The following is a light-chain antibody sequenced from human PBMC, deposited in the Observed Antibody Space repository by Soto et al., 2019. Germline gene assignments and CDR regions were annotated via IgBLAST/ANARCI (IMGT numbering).Light chain of an antibody. CDR3: LQLYNFSWT. CDR2: AAS. V-gene: IGKV1-6*01. Sequence: AIQMTQSPSSLSASVVDRVTISCRASQGIRNDLAWYQQKPGKAPKLLIFAASNLQSGVPSRFSGSGSGTDFTLIISRLQPEDFATYYCLQLYNFSWTFGQGTKVEIK. CDR1: QGIRND. J-gene: IGKJ1*01.